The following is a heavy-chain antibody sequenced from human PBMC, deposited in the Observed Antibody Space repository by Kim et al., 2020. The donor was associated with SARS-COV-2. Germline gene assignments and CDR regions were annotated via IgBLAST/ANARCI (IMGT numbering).Heavy chain of an antibody. CDR2: ISYAGTM. V-gene: IGHV4-59*08. Sequence: SETLSFTCNVSGVSISGDYWSWIRQTPEKGLQWIASISYAGTMSYNPSLKSRVTISVDTSKNQVSLKLSSVTAADTAMYYCARHLSGSGAFYNVGYWGQGSLVTVSS. D-gene: IGHD3-10*01. J-gene: IGHJ4*02. CDR1: GVSISGDY. CDR3: ARHLSGSGAFYNVGY.